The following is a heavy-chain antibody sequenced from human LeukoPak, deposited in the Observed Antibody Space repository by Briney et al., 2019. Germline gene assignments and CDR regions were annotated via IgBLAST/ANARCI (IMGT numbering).Heavy chain of an antibody. CDR2: ISSSSSYI. J-gene: IGHJ4*02. V-gene: IGHV3-21*01. Sequence: GGSLRLSCAASGFTFSSYSMNWVRRAPGKGLEWVSSISSSSSYIYYADSVKGRFTISRDNAKNSLYLQMNSLRAEDTAVYYCARDGYDYRTEDGYWGQGTLVTVSS. CDR1: GFTFSSYS. D-gene: IGHD5-12*01. CDR3: ARDGYDYRTEDGY.